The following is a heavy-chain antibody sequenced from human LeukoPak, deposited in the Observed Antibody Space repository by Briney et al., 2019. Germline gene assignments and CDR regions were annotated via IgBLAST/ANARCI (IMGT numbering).Heavy chain of an antibody. Sequence: PGGSLRLSCAASGFTFSAYWMHWVRQVPGKGLVWVSHLNTDGSTTTYADSVKGRFTISRDNAKNTLYLQMNSLRAEDTAVYYCARDSAYGMDVWGQGTTVSVSS. CDR2: LNTDGSTT. V-gene: IGHV3-74*01. CDR3: ARDSAYGMDV. J-gene: IGHJ6*02. CDR1: GFTFSAYW.